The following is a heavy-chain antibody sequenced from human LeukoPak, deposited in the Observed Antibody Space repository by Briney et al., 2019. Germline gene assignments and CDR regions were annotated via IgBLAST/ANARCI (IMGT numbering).Heavy chain of an antibody. Sequence: ASVKVSCKASGYNFTSYDINWVRQATGQGLEWMGWMNPNSGNTGHAQKSQGRVTMTRNTSISTAYMELSSLRSEDTAVYFCARGQSRRFGELFGYWGQGTLVTVSS. J-gene: IGHJ4*02. CDR1: GYNFTSYD. CDR3: ARGQSRRFGELFGY. CDR2: MNPNSGNT. V-gene: IGHV1-8*01. D-gene: IGHD3-10*01.